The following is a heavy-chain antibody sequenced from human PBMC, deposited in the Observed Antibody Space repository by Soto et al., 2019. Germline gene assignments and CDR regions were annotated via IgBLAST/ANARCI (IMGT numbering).Heavy chain of an antibody. Sequence: SVKASCKASGGTFSSYAISWVRQAPGQGLEWMGGIIPIFGTANYAQKFQGRVTIPADESTSTAYMELGSLRSEDTAVYYCARDLGYGGNPRLPIFDYWGEGTLVTVSS. CDR2: IIPIFGTA. V-gene: IGHV1-69*13. CDR1: GGTFSSYA. D-gene: IGHD4-17*01. CDR3: ARDLGYGGNPRLPIFDY. J-gene: IGHJ4*02.